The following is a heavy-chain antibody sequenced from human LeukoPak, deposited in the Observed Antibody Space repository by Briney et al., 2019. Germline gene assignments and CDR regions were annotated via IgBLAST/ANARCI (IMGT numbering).Heavy chain of an antibody. CDR2: INPHSGGA. Sequence: ASVTVSRKASGYTFTAYYINWVRQAPGQGLEWMGWINPHSGGAVYAQGFQGRVTMTRDTSISTAYMELSRLRSDDTAVYYCARFEDYGGNRDVFDIWGQGTMVTVSS. V-gene: IGHV1-2*02. CDR1: GYTFTAYY. J-gene: IGHJ3*02. CDR3: ARFEDYGGNRDVFDI. D-gene: IGHD4-23*01.